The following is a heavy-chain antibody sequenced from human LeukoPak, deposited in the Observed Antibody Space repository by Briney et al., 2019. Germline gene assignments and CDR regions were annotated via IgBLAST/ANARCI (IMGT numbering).Heavy chain of an antibody. J-gene: IGHJ4*02. Sequence: SETLSLTCTGSGGSISSYSWSWIRQPAGKGLEWIGRIYASGSTNYNPSLKSRVTMSADTSKNQFFLKLTSVTAADTAVYYCAREQFRPYYFDYWGQGTLVTVSS. V-gene: IGHV4-4*07. CDR3: AREQFRPYYFDY. D-gene: IGHD6-19*01. CDR2: IYASGST. CDR1: GGSISSYS.